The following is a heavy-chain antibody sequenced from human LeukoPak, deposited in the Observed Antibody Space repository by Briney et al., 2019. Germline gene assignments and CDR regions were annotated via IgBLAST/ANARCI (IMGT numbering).Heavy chain of an antibody. CDR1: GGTFSSYA. D-gene: IGHD5-18*01. CDR2: IIPILGIA. CDR3: ARAGYSYGPLDY. V-gene: IGHV1-69*04. Sequence: SVKVSCKASGGTFSSYAISWVRQAPGQGLEWMGRIIPILGIANYAQKFQGRVTITADKSTSTAYMELSSLRSEDTAVYYCARAGYSYGPLDYWGQGTLVTVSS. J-gene: IGHJ4*02.